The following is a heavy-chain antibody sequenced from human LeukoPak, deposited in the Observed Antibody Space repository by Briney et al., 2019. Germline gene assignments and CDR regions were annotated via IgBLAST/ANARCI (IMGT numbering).Heavy chain of an antibody. Sequence: SETLSLTCTVSGGSISSSSYYWGWIRERPGKELEWIGSICYSGSTYYNPSLKSRVTISVDTSKNQFSLKLSSVTAADTAVYYCARHHCSGGSCYRSPFDPWGQGTLVTVSS. CDR2: ICYSGST. CDR3: ARHHCSGGSCYRSPFDP. V-gene: IGHV4-39*01. J-gene: IGHJ5*02. CDR1: GGSISSSSYY. D-gene: IGHD2-15*01.